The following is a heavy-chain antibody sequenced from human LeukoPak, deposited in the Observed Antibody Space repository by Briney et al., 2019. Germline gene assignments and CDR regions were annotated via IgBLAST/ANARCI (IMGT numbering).Heavy chain of an antibody. Sequence: PGGSLRLSCVASGFTFSSFAMSWVRQAPGKGLEWVSVISGSGGSTDYADSVKGRFTISRDNSKTTLYLQMNSLRVDDTAVYYCARNARDSVFDLWGQGTMVTVSS. CDR1: GFTFSSFA. CDR2: ISGSGGST. J-gene: IGHJ3*01. CDR3: ARNARDSVFDL. V-gene: IGHV3-23*01.